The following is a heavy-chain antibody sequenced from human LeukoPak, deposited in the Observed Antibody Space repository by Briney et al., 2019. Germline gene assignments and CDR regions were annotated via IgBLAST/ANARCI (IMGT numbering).Heavy chain of an antibody. CDR1: GGSISSYY. J-gene: IGHJ5*02. Sequence: SETLSLTCTVSGGSISSYYWSWIRQPAGKGLEWIGRIFTSGSTNYNPSLKSRVTMLVDTSKNQFSQKLSSVTAADTAVYYCARDLYCSSTSCYRFDPWGQGPLVTVSS. V-gene: IGHV4-4*07. D-gene: IGHD2-2*01. CDR3: ARDLYCSSTSCYRFDP. CDR2: IFTSGST.